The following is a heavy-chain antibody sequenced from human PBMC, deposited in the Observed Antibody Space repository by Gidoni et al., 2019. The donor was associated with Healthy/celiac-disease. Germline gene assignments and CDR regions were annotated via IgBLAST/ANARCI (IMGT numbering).Heavy chain of an antibody. CDR2: ISGSGGST. J-gene: IGHJ4*02. V-gene: IGHV3-23*01. CDR1: GFTFSSYA. Sequence: EVQLLESGGGLVQPGGSLRLPCAASGFTFSSYAMSWVRQAPGKGLEWVSAISGSGGSTYYAGSVKSRFTISRDNSKNTLYLQMNSLRAEDTAVYYCAKDGQYSSGWYGSYYFDYWGQGTLVTVSS. D-gene: IGHD6-19*01. CDR3: AKDGQYSSGWYGSYYFDY.